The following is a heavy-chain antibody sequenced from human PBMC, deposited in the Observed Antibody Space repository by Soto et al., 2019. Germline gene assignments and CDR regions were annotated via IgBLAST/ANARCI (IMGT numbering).Heavy chain of an antibody. Sequence: QVQLQQWGAGLLKPSETLSLNCAVTGGSLSGYYWSWIRQPPGKGLEWIGEVKDGGHANYSPSLRDRDTISSDTSNNQLLLRLYSVTAADTGVYYCARGQEGVVATHWDQGSLVTVSS. CDR2: VKDGGHA. D-gene: IGHD5-12*01. V-gene: IGHV4-34*01. CDR1: GGSLSGYY. J-gene: IGHJ1*01. CDR3: ARGQEGVVATH.